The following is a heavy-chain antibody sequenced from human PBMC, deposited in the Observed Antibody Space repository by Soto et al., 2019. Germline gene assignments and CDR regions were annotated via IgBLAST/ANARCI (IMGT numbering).Heavy chain of an antibody. CDR1: GGSISSYY. CDR2: IYYSGST. V-gene: IGHV4-59*01. D-gene: IGHD1-26*01. J-gene: IGHJ4*02. CDR3: ARAPPTKVGSYYFDY. Sequence: QVQLQESGPGLVKPSETLSLTCTVSGGSISSYYWSWIRQPPGKGLEWIGYIYYSGSTNYNPSLTSRVTISVDTSKNQFSLKLSSVTAADTAVYYCARAPPTKVGSYYFDYWGQGTLVTVSS.